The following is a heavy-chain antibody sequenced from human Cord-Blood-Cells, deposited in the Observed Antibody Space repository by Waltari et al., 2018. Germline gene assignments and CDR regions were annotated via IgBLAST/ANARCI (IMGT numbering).Heavy chain of an antibody. CDR2: IYYSGST. V-gene: IGHV4-39*01. J-gene: IGHJ4*02. D-gene: IGHD1-26*01. CDR3: ARRVGIRIDY. Sequence: QLQLQESGPGLVKPSETLSLTCTVSGGSISSSSYYWGWIRQPPGKGREWIGSIYYSGSTYYNPSLKSRVTISVDTSKNQFSLKLSSVTAADTAVYYCARRVGIRIDYWGQGTLVTVSS. CDR1: GGSISSSSYY.